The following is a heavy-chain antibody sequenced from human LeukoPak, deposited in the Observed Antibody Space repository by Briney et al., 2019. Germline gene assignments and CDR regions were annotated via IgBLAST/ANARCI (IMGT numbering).Heavy chain of an antibody. Sequence: GGSLRLSCAASGFTFSTFAMHWVRQAPGKGLEWVSSISSSSSYIYYADSVKGRFTISRDNAKNSLYLQMNSLRAEDTAVYYCARDLLRFGELWENWFDPWGQGTLVTVSS. V-gene: IGHV3-21*01. J-gene: IGHJ5*02. CDR1: GFTFSTFA. CDR2: ISSSSSYI. D-gene: IGHD3-10*01. CDR3: ARDLLRFGELWENWFDP.